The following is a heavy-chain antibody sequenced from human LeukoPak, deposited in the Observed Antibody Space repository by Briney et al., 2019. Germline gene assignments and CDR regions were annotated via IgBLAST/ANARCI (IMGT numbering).Heavy chain of an antibody. CDR1: GFTFDDYG. J-gene: IGHJ1*01. CDR2: INWIGDTT. D-gene: IGHD1-1*01. Sequence: GGSLRLSCAASGFTFDDYGMTWVRQVPGKGLEWIAEINWIGDTTRYGDSVKGRFTISRDNAKNSLDLQNNSLRVEDTAFYYCATNPPGRTYLQDWGQGTLVTVSS. CDR3: ATNPPGRTYLQD. V-gene: IGHV3-20*04.